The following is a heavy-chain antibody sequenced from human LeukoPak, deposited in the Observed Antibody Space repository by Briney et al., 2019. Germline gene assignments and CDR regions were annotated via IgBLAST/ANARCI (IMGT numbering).Heavy chain of an antibody. V-gene: IGHV1-18*01. CDR1: GYDFTSVG. CDR3: ARAGSGSGGYFDY. CDR2: ISPYNGDT. D-gene: IGHD6-19*01. Sequence: ASVKVSCKASGYDFTSVGITWVRQAPGQGLEWMGWISPYNGDTRYVQKLQGRVTMTTDTSTSTAYMELRSLRFDDTAVFYCARAGSGSGGYFDYWGQGTLVTVSS. J-gene: IGHJ4*02.